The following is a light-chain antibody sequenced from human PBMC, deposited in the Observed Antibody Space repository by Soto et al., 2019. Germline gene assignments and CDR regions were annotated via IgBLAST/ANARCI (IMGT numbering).Light chain of an antibody. J-gene: IGKJ4*01. CDR1: QNIARY. V-gene: IGKV1-39*01. CDR3: QGGSAYFA. Sequence: DIKMTQSPSSLSSSTGDTVTITCRASQNIARYLSWYQQKPGKAPKLLIYATSALQSGVPSRFRGSGAGTEFTLTSRDLRPEDFAYYFGQGGSAYFAFGGGTKVEIK. CDR2: ATS.